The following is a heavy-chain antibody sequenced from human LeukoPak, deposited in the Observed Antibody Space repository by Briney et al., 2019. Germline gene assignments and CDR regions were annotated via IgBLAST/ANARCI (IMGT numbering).Heavy chain of an antibody. D-gene: IGHD3-22*01. Sequence: GGSLRLSCAASGFTFPHYNMNWVRQTPGKGLEWVSYISGSGSTIFSADSVKGRFTISRDNAKSSLSLQMSSLRADDTAVYYCARDRALYDSRRGYYYTEDDYWGQGTLVTVSS. CDR1: GFTFPHYN. J-gene: IGHJ4*02. CDR2: ISGSGSTI. V-gene: IGHV3-48*01. CDR3: ARDRALYDSRRGYYYTEDDY.